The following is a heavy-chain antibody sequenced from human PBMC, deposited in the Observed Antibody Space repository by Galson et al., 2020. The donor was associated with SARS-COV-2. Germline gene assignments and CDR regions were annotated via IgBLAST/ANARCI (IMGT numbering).Heavy chain of an antibody. CDR2: ISNSGITA. CDR1: GFTFSMYA. Sequence: GGSLRLSCAASGFTFSMYAMSWVRQAPGKGLEWVSDISNSGITAYYADPVKGRFTISRDNSKNTLYLQIYSLRAEDTAVYYCARDVVPHSRWELAQPPTLDYWGQGTLVTVSS. D-gene: IGHD3-10*01. CDR3: ARDVVPHSRWELAQPPTLDY. J-gene: IGHJ4*02. V-gene: IGHV3-23*01.